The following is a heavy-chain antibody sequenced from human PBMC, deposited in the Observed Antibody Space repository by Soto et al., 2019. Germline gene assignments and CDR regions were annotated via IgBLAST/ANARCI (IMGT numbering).Heavy chain of an antibody. CDR2: IKHDGSVQ. V-gene: IGHV3-7*03. D-gene: IGHD6-19*01. Sequence: ESWGGLVQPGGSLRLSCEASGFTFSGYWMSWVRQAPGKGLEWVADIKHDGSVQYYVDSVKGRFTISRDNAKKLLYLQMNGLRAEDTALYYCARAPYSNGWYRFDLWGQGTLVTVSS. CDR1: GFTFSGYW. J-gene: IGHJ4*02. CDR3: ARAPYSNGWYRFDL.